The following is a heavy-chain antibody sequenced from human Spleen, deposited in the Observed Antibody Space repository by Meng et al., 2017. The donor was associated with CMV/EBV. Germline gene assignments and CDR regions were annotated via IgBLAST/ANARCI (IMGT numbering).Heavy chain of an antibody. CDR2: IFDTETT. CDR1: SGSISPYY. CDR3: ARSPSGNYDYIQH. Sequence: CPFSSGSISPYYWSWIRQPPGKGLEWIGYIFDTETTKYSPFLESRVTISIDTSKNQVSLSVRSVTAADTAVYYCARSPSGNYDYIQHWGQDTLVTVSS. D-gene: IGHD1-26*01. J-gene: IGHJ1*01. V-gene: IGHV4-59*01.